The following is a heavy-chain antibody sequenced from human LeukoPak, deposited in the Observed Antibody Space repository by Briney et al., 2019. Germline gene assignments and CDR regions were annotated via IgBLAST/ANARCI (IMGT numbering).Heavy chain of an antibody. Sequence: SETLSLTCTVSGGSFSSGSYYWSWIRQPPGKGLEWIGYIYYSGSTNYNPSLKSRVTISVDTSKNQFSLKLSSVTAADTAVYYCARGGQNWGQGTLVAVSS. V-gene: IGHV4-61*01. CDR2: IYYSGST. J-gene: IGHJ4*02. CDR3: ARGGQN. CDR1: GGSFSSGSYY.